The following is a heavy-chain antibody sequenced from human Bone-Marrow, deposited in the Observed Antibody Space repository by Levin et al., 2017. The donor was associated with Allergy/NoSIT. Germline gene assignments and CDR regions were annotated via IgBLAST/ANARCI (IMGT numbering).Heavy chain of an antibody. CDR3: ARALGPGDYAGDFDY. CDR1: GGTFSNHM. V-gene: IGHV1-69*13. D-gene: IGHD4-23*01. CDR2: IIPLFGTA. J-gene: IGHJ4*02. Sequence: ASVKVSCKASGGTFSNHMISWVRQAPGQGLDWMGGIIPLFGTANYAPNFQGRVTIIADEPTSTVYMELSSLRSDDTAVYYCARALGPGDYAGDFDYWGQGTLVTVSS.